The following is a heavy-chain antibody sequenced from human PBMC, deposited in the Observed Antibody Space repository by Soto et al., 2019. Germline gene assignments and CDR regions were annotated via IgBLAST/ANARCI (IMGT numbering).Heavy chain of an antibody. CDR1: GFIVSGDY. D-gene: IGHD6-6*01. J-gene: IGHJ4*02. V-gene: IGHV3-23*01. Sequence: GGSLRLSCAASGFIVSGDYMSWVRQAPGKGLEWVSAIDKSGGSTWYADSVKGRFTISRDSSKNMLYLQMNSLRAEDTAIYYCAKELGHARPFDFWGQGTLVTVSS. CDR3: AKELGHARPFDF. CDR2: IDKSGGST.